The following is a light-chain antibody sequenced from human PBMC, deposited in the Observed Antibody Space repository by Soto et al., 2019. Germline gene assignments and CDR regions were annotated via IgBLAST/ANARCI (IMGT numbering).Light chain of an antibody. Sequence: DIQMPQSPPSLSASVGDRVTITCRASQKISSYLNWYQHKSGKAPKLLIYGASALQSGVPSRFSGSGSGTDFTLTIRSPQPEDAATYYCQQSYSTPYTFGQGTNLESK. CDR2: GAS. CDR3: QQSYSTPYT. V-gene: IGKV1-39*01. CDR1: QKISSY. J-gene: IGKJ2*01.